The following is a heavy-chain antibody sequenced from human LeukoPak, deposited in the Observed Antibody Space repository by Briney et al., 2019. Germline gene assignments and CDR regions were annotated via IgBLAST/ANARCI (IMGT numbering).Heavy chain of an antibody. Sequence: SETLSLTCTVSGGSISSYYWSWIRQPAGKGLEWIGRIYTSGSTNYNPSLKSRVTMSVDTSKNQFSLKLSSVTAADTAVYYCARGTLYSGWSYYLDYGGQGTLVTVSS. D-gene: IGHD6-19*01. CDR2: IYTSGST. CDR1: GGSISSYY. CDR3: ARGTLYSGWSYYLDY. J-gene: IGHJ4*02. V-gene: IGHV4-4*07.